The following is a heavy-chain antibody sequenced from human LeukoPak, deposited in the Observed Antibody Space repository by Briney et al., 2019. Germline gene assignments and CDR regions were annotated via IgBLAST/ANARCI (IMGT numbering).Heavy chain of an antibody. D-gene: IGHD6-13*01. CDR3: ARVHSSSWYIDY. V-gene: IGHV4-59*08. CDR1: GGSISSYY. Sequence: KPSETLSLTCTVSGGSISSYYWSWIRQPPGKGLEWIGYIYYSGSTNYNPSLKSRVTISVDTSKNQFSLKLSSVTAADTAVYYCARVHSSSWYIDYRGQGTLVTVSS. J-gene: IGHJ4*02. CDR2: IYYSGST.